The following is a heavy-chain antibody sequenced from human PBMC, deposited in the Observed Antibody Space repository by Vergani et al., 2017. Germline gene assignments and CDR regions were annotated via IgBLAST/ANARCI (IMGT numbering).Heavy chain of an antibody. V-gene: IGHV3-23*01. CDR2: IGGSGGFT. CDR1: GFTFTNFA. D-gene: IGHD3-22*01. J-gene: IGHJ4*02. CDR3: AKDNVPGYYDSSGYCDY. Sequence: EVQLLESGGNLVQPGGSLRLSCAASGFTFTNFAMTWVRQAPGEGLEWVSGIGGSGGFTYYADSVKGRFTISRDNSKNTMFLQMNNLRAEDTAVYYCAKDNVPGYYDSSGYCDYWGQGTLVTVSS.